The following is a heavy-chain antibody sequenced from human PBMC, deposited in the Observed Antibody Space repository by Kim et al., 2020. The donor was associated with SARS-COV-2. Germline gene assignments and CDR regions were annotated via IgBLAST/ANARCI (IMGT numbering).Heavy chain of an antibody. Sequence: GGSLRLSCTASGFTFDENAMHWVRQGPGRGLDWLSLISGDGGRTYYADSVKGRFTVSRDNNKNSLYLQMNSLSTEDTSFYYCARYGSGNYIDYWGQGTLVTVPS. V-gene: IGHV3-43*02. J-gene: IGHJ4*02. CDR2: ISGDGGRT. CDR1: GFTFDENA. D-gene: IGHD3-10*01. CDR3: ARYGSGNYIDY.